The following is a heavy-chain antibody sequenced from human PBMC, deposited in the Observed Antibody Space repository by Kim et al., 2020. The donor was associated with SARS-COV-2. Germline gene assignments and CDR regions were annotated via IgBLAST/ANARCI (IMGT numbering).Heavy chain of an antibody. CDR3: ARGPRIAAAGLTWRLPYYYYGMDV. Sequence: GGSLRLSCAASGFTFSSYWMSWVRQAPGKGLEWVANIKQDGSEKYYVDSVKGRFTISRDNAKNSLYLQMNSLRAEDTAVYYCARGPRIAAAGLTWRLPYYYYGMDVWGQGTTVTVSS. J-gene: IGHJ6*02. D-gene: IGHD6-13*01. V-gene: IGHV3-7*01. CDR2: IKQDGSEK. CDR1: GFTFSSYW.